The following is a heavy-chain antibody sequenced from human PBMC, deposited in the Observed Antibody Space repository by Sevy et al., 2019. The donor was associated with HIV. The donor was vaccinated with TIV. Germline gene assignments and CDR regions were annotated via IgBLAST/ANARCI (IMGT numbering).Heavy chain of an antibody. J-gene: IGHJ4*02. CDR2: VYDSGNS. V-gene: IGHV4-59*01. Sequence: SESLSLTCAVSGGSINSFFWSWIRQSPGKGLEWIGYVYDSGNSEYNPSLRSRVTISVGTSKKQFSLKLSCVTAADTAVYYYARGGGIYYDSRGFYPQYYFDSWGQGTLVTVSS. CDR1: GGSINSFF. D-gene: IGHD3-22*01. CDR3: ARGGGIYYDSRGFYPQYYFDS.